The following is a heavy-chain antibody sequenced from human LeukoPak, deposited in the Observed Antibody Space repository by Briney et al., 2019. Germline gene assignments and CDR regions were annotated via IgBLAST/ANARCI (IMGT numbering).Heavy chain of an antibody. D-gene: IGHD3-16*01. V-gene: IGHV4-59*01. Sequence: SETLSLTCSVSGGSISGYYWTWVRQPPGKGLEWIGQIHYSGRADYNPSLKSRITMSVDTSRNQISLKLSSVTAADTAIYYCVRFGVNYDMDVWGQGTTVTVFS. CDR3: VRFGVNYDMDV. J-gene: IGHJ6*02. CDR1: GGSISGYY. CDR2: IHYSGRA.